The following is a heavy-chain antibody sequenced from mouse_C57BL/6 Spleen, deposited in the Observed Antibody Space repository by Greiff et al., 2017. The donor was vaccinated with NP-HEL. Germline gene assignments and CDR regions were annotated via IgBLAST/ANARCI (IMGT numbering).Heavy chain of an antibody. V-gene: IGHV5-17*01. CDR2: ISSGSRTI. CDR3: ARNGHYDY. Sequence: EVQLVESGEGLVKPGGSLKLSCAASGFTFSDYGMHWVRQAPEKGLEWVAYISSGSRTIYYADTVKGRFTISRDNAKNTLFLQMTSLRTEDTAMYYCARNGHYDYWGQGTTLTGSS. CDR1: GFTFSDYG. J-gene: IGHJ2*01.